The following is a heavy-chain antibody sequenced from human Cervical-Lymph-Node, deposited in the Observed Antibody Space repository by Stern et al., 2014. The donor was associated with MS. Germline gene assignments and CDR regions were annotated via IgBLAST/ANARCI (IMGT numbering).Heavy chain of an antibody. J-gene: IGHJ5*01. CDR2: IYPGDSDT. CDR3: ARKAYSGFDLSWFES. Sequence: EVQLVQSGAEVKRPGESLTISCKGSGYTFSEYWIGWMRQLPGKGLEWMGTIYPGDSDTRYSPALQGQVTISVDNSISTVYLQWSSLKASDSAMYYCARKAYSGFDLSWFESWGQGTQVIVSS. V-gene: IGHV5-51*01. D-gene: IGHD2-21*01. CDR1: GYTFSEYW.